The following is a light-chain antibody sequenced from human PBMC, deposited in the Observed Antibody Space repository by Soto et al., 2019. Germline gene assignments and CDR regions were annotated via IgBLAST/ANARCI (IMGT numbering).Light chain of an antibody. CDR2: DSS. Sequence: DIVLTQSPSTLSVSPGESATLSCRASQSVSRALAWYQHVPGQAPSLLIYDSSTRATGVPARFSRSGSGTRFTLTLRSLQSEDFAFYYCQQDNSWHPRYTYGQGTKLHI. J-gene: IGKJ2*01. V-gene: IGKV3-15*01. CDR1: QSVSRA. CDR3: QQDNSWHPRYT.